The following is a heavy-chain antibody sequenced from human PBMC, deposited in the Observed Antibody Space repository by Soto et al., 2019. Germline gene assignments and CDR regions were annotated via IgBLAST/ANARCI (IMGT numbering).Heavy chain of an antibody. CDR3: AIFVVAAQPDWFDP. D-gene: IGHD2-15*01. J-gene: IGHJ5*02. Sequence: QVQLVQSGAEVKKPGASVKVSCKASGYTFTSYDINWVRQATGQGLEWMGWMNPNSGNTGYAQKFQGRVTMTRNTXXSTAYMELSSLRSEDTAVYYCAIFVVAAQPDWFDPWGQGTLVTVSS. V-gene: IGHV1-8*01. CDR2: MNPNSGNT. CDR1: GYTFTSYD.